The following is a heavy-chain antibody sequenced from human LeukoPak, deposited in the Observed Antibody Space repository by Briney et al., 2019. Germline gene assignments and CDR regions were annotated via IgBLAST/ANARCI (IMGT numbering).Heavy chain of an antibody. CDR1: GLTVSSNY. V-gene: IGHV3-53*01. D-gene: IGHD6-19*01. CDR2: IANDGRK. J-gene: IGHJ4*02. CDR3: ARDDTSGGYYEFGY. Sequence: GGSLRLFYAPSGLTVSSNYMRWVRQAAGKGLECVSVIANDGRKYYANSVKGRFTISRDISKNIVYLEINSLKADNTAVYYCARDDTSGGYYEFGYWGQGTLVTVSS.